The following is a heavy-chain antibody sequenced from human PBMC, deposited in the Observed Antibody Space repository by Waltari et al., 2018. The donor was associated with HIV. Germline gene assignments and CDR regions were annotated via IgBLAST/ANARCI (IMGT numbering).Heavy chain of an antibody. D-gene: IGHD2-15*01. CDR1: GGSISSGSYY. J-gene: IGHJ6*02. CDR2: IYTSRST. Sequence: QVQLQESGPGLVKPSQTLSLTCTVSGGSISSGSYYWSWIRQPAGKGLEWIGRIYTSRSTNYNPSLKSRVTISVDTSKNQFSLKLSSVTAADTAVYYCARDRRWVVAATPYYYYGMDVWGQGTTVTVSS. CDR3: ARDRRWVVAATPYYYYGMDV. V-gene: IGHV4-61*02.